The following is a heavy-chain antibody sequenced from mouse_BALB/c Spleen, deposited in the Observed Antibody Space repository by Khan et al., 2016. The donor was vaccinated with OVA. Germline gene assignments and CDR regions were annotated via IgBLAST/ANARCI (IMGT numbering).Heavy chain of an antibody. V-gene: IGHV2-6-4*01. J-gene: IGHJ4*01. Sequence: QVHVKQSGPGLVAPSQSLSITCTVSGFSLSRYNIHLVRQPPGKGLEWLGMIWGGGGTDYNSTLKSRLSISKDNSKSQVFLKMNSLQTDDSAMYYCARAYYRYDGYYAMDYWGQGTSVTVSS. D-gene: IGHD2-14*01. CDR3: ARAYYRYDGYYAMDY. CDR2: IWGGGGT. CDR1: GFSLSRYN.